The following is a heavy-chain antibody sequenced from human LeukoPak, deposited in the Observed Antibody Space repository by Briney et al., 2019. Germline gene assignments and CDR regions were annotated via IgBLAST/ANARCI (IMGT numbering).Heavy chain of an antibody. V-gene: IGHV4-39*01. CDR2: IYYSGST. J-gene: IGHJ4*02. Sequence: SETLSLTCTVSGGSLSSSSYYWGWIRQPPGKGLEWIGSIYYSGSTYYNPSLKSRVTISVDTSKNQFSLKLSSVTAADTAVYYCARDYGDYYFDYWGQGTLVTVSS. CDR3: ARDYGDYYFDY. CDR1: GGSLSSSSYY. D-gene: IGHD4-17*01.